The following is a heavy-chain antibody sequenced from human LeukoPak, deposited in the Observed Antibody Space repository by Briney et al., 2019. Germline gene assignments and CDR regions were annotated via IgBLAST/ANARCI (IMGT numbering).Heavy chain of an antibody. D-gene: IGHD3-10*01. J-gene: IGHJ5*02. V-gene: IGHV3-30*18. Sequence: GGSLRLSCAASGFTFSSYGMHWVRQAPGKGLEGVAVISYDGSNKYYADSVKGRFTISRDNSKNTLYLQMNSLRAEDTAVYYCAKAHGSGSYPLSKYNWFDPWGQGTLVTVSS. CDR2: ISYDGSNK. CDR3: AKAHGSGSYPLSKYNWFDP. CDR1: GFTFSSYG.